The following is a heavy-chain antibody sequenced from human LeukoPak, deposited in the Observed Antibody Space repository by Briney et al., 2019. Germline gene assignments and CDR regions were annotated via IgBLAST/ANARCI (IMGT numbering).Heavy chain of an antibody. CDR1: GGSFSGYY. CDR3: AREEGIAARSSLFDY. CDR2: INHSGST. V-gene: IGHV4-34*01. D-gene: IGHD6-6*01. J-gene: IGHJ4*02. Sequence: PSETLSLTCAVYGGSFSGYYWSWIRQPPGKGLEWIGEINHSGSTNYNPSLKSRVTISVDTSKNQFSLKLSSVTAADTAVYYCAREEGIAARSSLFDYWGQGTLVTVSS.